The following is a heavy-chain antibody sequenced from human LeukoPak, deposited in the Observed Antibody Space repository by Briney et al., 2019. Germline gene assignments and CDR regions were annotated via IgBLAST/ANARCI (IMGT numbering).Heavy chain of an antibody. CDR1: GFTFRSFG. J-gene: IGHJ4*02. Sequence: GGSLRLSCAASGFTFRSFGIHWVRQAPGKGLEWVAVISYDGSNENFADSVKGRFTISRDNSKNTLYLQMNSLRPEDTAVYYCARDRHVYYDILTGYASYFEYWGQGALVTVSS. CDR3: ARDRHVYYDILTGYASYFEY. V-gene: IGHV3-30*03. D-gene: IGHD3-9*01. CDR2: ISYDGSNE.